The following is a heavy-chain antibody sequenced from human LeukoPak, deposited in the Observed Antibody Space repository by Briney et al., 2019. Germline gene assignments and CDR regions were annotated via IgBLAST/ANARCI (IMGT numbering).Heavy chain of an antibody. CDR2: MNPNSGNT. D-gene: IGHD5-12*01. Sequence: ASVTVSCKASGYTFSSYGINWVRQAPGQGLEWMGWMNPNSGNTGYAQKFQGRVTMTRNISISTAYMELSSLRSEDTAVYYCARGPYSAYDWFDPWGQGTLVTVSS. CDR1: GYTFSSYG. V-gene: IGHV1-8*02. CDR3: ARGPYSAYDWFDP. J-gene: IGHJ5*02.